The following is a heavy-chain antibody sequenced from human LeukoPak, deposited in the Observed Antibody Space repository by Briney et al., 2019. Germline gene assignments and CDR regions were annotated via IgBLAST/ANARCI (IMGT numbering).Heavy chain of an antibody. CDR2: IRQDGSER. V-gene: IGHV3-7*01. D-gene: IGHD5-12*01. Sequence: GGSLRLSCAASGFIFSNYWMTWVRQAPGKGLEWVAHIRQDGSERHYVDSVEDRFTISRDNAKNSLDLQMDSLRAEDTAVSYCARDWGSTGYDLYDSWGQGTLVTVSS. CDR3: ARDWGSTGYDLYDS. J-gene: IGHJ4*02. CDR1: GFIFSNYW.